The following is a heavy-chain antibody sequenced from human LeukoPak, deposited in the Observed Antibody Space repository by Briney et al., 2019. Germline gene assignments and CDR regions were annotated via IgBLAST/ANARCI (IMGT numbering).Heavy chain of an antibody. Sequence: GGSLRLSCAASGFTFSSYWMSCVRQAPGKGLEWVANIKQDGSEKYYVDSVKGRFTISRDNAKNSLYLQMNSLRAEDTAVYYCAKDVGTMIVVVYYFDYWGQGTLVTVSS. D-gene: IGHD3-22*01. CDR2: IKQDGSEK. V-gene: IGHV3-7*01. CDR1: GFTFSSYW. J-gene: IGHJ4*02. CDR3: AKDVGTMIVVVYYFDY.